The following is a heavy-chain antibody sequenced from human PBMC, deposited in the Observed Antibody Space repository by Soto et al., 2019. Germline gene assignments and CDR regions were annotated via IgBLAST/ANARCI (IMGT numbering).Heavy chain of an antibody. CDR2: ISYDGSNK. CDR1: GFTFSSYG. D-gene: IGHD3-22*01. Sequence: QVQLVESGGGVVQPGRSLRLSCAASGFTFSSYGMHWVRQAPGKGLEWVAVISYDGSNKYYADSVKGRFTISRDNSKNTLYLQMNSLRAEDTAVYYCAKVNYDSSGYYGDYWGQGTLVTVSS. V-gene: IGHV3-30*18. J-gene: IGHJ4*02. CDR3: AKVNYDSSGYYGDY.